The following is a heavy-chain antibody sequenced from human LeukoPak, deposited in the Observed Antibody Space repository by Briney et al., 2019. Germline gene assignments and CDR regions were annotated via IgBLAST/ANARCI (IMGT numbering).Heavy chain of an antibody. Sequence: ASVKVSCKASGYTFTSYGISWVRQAPGQGRDWMGWISAYNGNTNYAQKLQGRVTMTTDTSTSTAYMELRSLRSDDTAVYYCARDLGADYYYGMDVWGQGTTVTVSS. V-gene: IGHV1-18*01. J-gene: IGHJ6*02. CDR3: ARDLGADYYYGMDV. CDR2: ISAYNGNT. CDR1: GYTFTSYG.